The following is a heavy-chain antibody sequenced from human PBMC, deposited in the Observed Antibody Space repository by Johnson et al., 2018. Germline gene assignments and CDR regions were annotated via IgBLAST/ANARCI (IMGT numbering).Heavy chain of an antibody. Sequence: VQLVESGGGLVQPGRSLRLSCTASGFTFGDYAMSWFRQAPGKGLEWVGFIRSKAYGGTTEYAASVKGRFTISADKSISTAYRQWSSLKASDAAMYYCARPHKGVAVGGTSGAFDIWGQGTMVTVSS. CDR1: GFTFGDYA. V-gene: IGHV3-49*03. D-gene: IGHD6-19*01. J-gene: IGHJ3*02. CDR2: IRSKAYGGTT. CDR3: ARPHKGVAVGGTSGAFDI.